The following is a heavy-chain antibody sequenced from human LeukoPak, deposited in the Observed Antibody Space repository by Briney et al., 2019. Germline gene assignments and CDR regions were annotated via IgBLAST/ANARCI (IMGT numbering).Heavy chain of an antibody. CDR3: ARDLRYDFWSGYLNWFDP. CDR2: ISSSGSTT. Sequence: PGGSLRLSCAASGFTFSSYEMNWVRQAPGKGLEWVSYISSSGSTTYYADSVKGRFTISRDNAKNSLYLQMNSLRAEDTAVYYCARDLRYDFWSGYLNWFDPWGQGTLVTVSS. J-gene: IGHJ5*02. CDR1: GFTFSSYE. D-gene: IGHD3-3*01. V-gene: IGHV3-48*03.